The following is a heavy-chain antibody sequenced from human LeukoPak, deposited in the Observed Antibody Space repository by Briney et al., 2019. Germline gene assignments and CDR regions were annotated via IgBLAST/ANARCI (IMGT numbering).Heavy chain of an antibody. Sequence: HPGGSLRLSCVASGFTFSSYGMHWVRQAPGKGLEWVAVIWYDGSNKYYADSVKGRFTISRDNSKNTLYLQMNSLRAEDTAVYYCAKDSPGAAAGTLMDVWGQGTTVTVSS. CDR2: IWYDGSNK. J-gene: IGHJ6*02. CDR3: AKDSPGAAAGTLMDV. V-gene: IGHV3-33*06. CDR1: GFTFSSYG. D-gene: IGHD6-13*01.